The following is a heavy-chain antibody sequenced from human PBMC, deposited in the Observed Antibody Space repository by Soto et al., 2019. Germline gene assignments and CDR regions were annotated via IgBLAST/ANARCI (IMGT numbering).Heavy chain of an antibody. Sequence: SETLSLTCTVSGGSVSSYYWSWIRQPAGKGLEWIGRIYTSGSTNYNPSLKSRVTMSVDTSKDQFSLKLSSVTAADTAVYYCAREPYCTNGVCYESPYYYYYGMDVWGQGTTVTVSS. D-gene: IGHD2-8*01. J-gene: IGHJ6*02. CDR3: AREPYCTNGVCYESPYYYYYGMDV. CDR1: GGSVSSYY. V-gene: IGHV4-4*07. CDR2: IYTSGST.